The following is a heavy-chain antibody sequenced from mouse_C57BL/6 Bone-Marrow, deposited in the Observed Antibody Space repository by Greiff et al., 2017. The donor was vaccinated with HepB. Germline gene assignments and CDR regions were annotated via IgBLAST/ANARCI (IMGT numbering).Heavy chain of an antibody. Sequence: VQLQQSGAELVRPGASVTLSCKASGYTFTDYEMHWVKQTPVHGLEWIGAIDPETGGTAYNQKFKGKAILTADKSSSTAYMELRSLTSEDSAVYYCTRDPYSSVSSYRFDYWGQGTTLTVSS. D-gene: IGHD1-1*01. CDR3: TRDPYSSVSSYRFDY. CDR2: IDPETGGT. J-gene: IGHJ2*01. V-gene: IGHV1-15*01. CDR1: GYTFTDYE.